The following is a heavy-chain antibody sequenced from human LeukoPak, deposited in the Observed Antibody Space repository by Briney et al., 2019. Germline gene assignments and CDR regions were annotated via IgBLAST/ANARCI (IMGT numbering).Heavy chain of an antibody. D-gene: IGHD7-27*01. Sequence: PSGTLSLTCAVSGGSISSSNWWSWVRQPPGKGLEWIGEIYHSGSTNYNPSLKSRVTISVDRSKNQFSLKLSSVTAADTAVYYCARAPQGWGSTSFDYWGQGTLVTVSS. CDR1: GGSISSSNW. CDR2: IYHSGST. V-gene: IGHV4-4*02. CDR3: ARAPQGWGSTSFDY. J-gene: IGHJ4*02.